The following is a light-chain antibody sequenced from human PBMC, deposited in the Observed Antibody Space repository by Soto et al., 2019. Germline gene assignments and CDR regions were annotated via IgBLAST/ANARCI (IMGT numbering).Light chain of an antibody. CDR2: GAS. Sequence: EIVLTQSPGTLSLSPGERVTLSCRASQSVSSNFLAWYQQKPGQAPRLIIHGASSRATGVPDRITGSGSGTDFTLSISRLEPEDFAVYYCQQYGGSTRTFGQGTKVDIK. J-gene: IGKJ1*01. V-gene: IGKV3-20*01. CDR3: QQYGGSTRT. CDR1: QSVSSNF.